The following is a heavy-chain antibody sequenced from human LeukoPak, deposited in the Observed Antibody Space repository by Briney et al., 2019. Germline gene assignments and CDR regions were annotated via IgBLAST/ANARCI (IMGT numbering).Heavy chain of an antibody. D-gene: IGHD3-3*01. CDR1: GGSLSGYY. J-gene: IGHJ6*02. CDR2: INHSGST. V-gene: IGHV4-34*01. CDR3: AGAPGLRFHGMDV. Sequence: SETLSLTCAVYGGSLSGYYWSWIRQPPGKGLEWIGEINHSGSTNYNPSLKSRVTISVDTSKNQFSLKLSSVTAADTAVYYCAGAPGLRFHGMDVWGQGTTVTVSS.